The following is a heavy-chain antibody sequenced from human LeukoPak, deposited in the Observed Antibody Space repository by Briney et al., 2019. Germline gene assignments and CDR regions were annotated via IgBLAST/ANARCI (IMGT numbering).Heavy chain of an antibody. CDR2: INPNSGGT. V-gene: IGHV1-2*02. CDR3: ARGGRYYGSGSYTMDV. J-gene: IGHJ6*03. CDR1: GYTFTSYG. Sequence: GASVKVSCKASGYTFTSYGISWVRQAPGQGLEWMGWINPNSGGTNYAQKFQGRVTMTRDTSISTAYMELSRLRSDDTAVYYCARGGRYYGSGSYTMDVWGKGTTVTVSS. D-gene: IGHD3-10*01.